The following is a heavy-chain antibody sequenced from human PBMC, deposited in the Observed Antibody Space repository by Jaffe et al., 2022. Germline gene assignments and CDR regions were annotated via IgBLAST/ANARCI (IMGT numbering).Heavy chain of an antibody. CDR3: TRDRFYDYVWGPGTSNSRSVEFDI. J-gene: IGHJ3*02. Sequence: EVQLVESGGGLVQPGRSLRLSCTASGFTFGDYAMSWVRQAPGKGLEWVGFIRSKAYGGTTEYAASVKGRFTISRDDSKSIAYLQMNSLKTEDTAVYYCTRDRFYDYVWGPGTSNSRSVEFDIWGQGTMVTVSS. D-gene: IGHD3-16*01. CDR1: GFTFGDYA. V-gene: IGHV3-49*04. CDR2: IRSKAYGGTT.